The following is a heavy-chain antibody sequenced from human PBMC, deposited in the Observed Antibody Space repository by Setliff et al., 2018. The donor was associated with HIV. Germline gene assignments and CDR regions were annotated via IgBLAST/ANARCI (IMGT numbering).Heavy chain of an antibody. Sequence: SGPTLVNPTETLTLTCTVSGFSLSNGRMGVSWIRQPPGKALEWLARIDWDDDKYYSTSLKTRLTISKDTSKDQVVLTMTNMAPADTATYYCARVPSTLYDWDYWGQGTLVTVSS. D-gene: IGHD3-3*01. CDR2: IDWDDDK. CDR3: ARVPSTLYDWDY. CDR1: GFSLSNGRMG. J-gene: IGHJ4*02. V-gene: IGHV2-70*12.